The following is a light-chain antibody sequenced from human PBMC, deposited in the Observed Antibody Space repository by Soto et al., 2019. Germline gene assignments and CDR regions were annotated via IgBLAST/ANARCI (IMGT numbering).Light chain of an antibody. CDR3: AAWDDSLNGRV. Sequence: QSVLTQPPSASGTPGQRVTISCSGSSSNIGSNTVKWYQQLPGTAPKLLIYSNNQRPSGVPDRFSGSNSGTSASLAISVLQSEDDADYYCAAWDDSLNGRVFGGGTKLTVL. CDR1: SSNIGSNT. V-gene: IGLV1-44*01. J-gene: IGLJ3*02. CDR2: SNN.